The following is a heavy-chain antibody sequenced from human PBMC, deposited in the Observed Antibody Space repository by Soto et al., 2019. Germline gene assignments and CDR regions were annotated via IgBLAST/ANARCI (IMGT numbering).Heavy chain of an antibody. Sequence: SGPTLVNPTQTLALTCTFSGFSLTTSGVGVGWIRQPPGQALEWLALIYWTDSKRYSPSLKNRLTITKDTSRNQVILTLTNVDPADTATYYCAHYSGYDWGSYYGLDAWGQGTTVTVSS. V-gene: IGHV2-5*01. J-gene: IGHJ6*02. CDR2: IYWTDSK. CDR3: AHYSGYDWGSYYGLDA. CDR1: GFSLTTSGVG. D-gene: IGHD5-12*01.